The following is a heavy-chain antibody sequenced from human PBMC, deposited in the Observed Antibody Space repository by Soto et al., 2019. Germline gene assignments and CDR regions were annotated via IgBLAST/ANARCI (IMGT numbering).Heavy chain of an antibody. D-gene: IGHD1-26*01. V-gene: IGHV3-7*05. CDR3: ARDRGNGYYGQDTWGMDV. J-gene: IGHJ6*02. CDR1: GFSISRYW. CDR2: IDQDGTEK. Sequence: DVQLVESGGGLVQPGGSLRVSCGASGFSISRYWMSWVRRAPGKGLEWVGNIDQDGTEKFYAGSVRGRFTISRDNAMNSLYLKMDSLTAEDTAVYFCARDRGNGYYGQDTWGMDVWGQGTTVTVSS.